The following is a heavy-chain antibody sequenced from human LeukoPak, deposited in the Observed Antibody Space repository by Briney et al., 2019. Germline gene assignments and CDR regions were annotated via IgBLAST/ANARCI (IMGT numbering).Heavy chain of an antibody. D-gene: IGHD2-8*01. V-gene: IGHV4-39*01. CDR3: ARNVSAGYFDY. J-gene: IGHJ4*02. Sequence: SETLSLTCSVSGGSMTGTSYYWAWIRQPPGKGLEWIGSVYYSGSTSYSPSLKSRDTISVDTSKNQFSLRLSSVTAADTAVYYCARNVSAGYFDYWGRGTLVTVSS. CDR1: GGSMTGTSYY. CDR2: VYYSGST.